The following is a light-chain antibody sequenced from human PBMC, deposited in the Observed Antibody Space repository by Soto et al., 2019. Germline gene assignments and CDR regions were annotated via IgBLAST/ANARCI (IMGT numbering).Light chain of an antibody. CDR3: QQYGSSPRT. CDR2: GAS. J-gene: IGKJ1*01. Sequence: EILLTQTPGTLCLSPGERATLSCRASQSVSSSYLAWYQQKPGRAPRLLIYGASSRATGIPDRFSGSGSGTDFTLTISRLEPEDFAVYYCQQYGSSPRTFGQGTKVDIK. CDR1: QSVSSSY. V-gene: IGKV3-20*01.